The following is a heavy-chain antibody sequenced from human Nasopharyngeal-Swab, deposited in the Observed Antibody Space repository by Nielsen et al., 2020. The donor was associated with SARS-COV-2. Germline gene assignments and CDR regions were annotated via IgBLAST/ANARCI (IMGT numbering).Heavy chain of an antibody. CDR1: GGSISSSSYY. CDR3: ARDGSSWYMFDY. V-gene: IGHV4-39*07. J-gene: IGHJ4*02. CDR2: IYHSGST. D-gene: IGHD6-13*01. Sequence: SETLSLTCTVSGGSISSSSYYWGWIRQPPGKGLEWIGSIYHSGSTYYNPSLKSRVTISVDTSKNQFSLKLSSVTAADTAVYYCARDGSSWYMFDYWGQGTLVTVSS.